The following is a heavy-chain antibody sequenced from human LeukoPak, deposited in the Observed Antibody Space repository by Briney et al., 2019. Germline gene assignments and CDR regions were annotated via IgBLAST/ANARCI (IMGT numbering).Heavy chain of an antibody. Sequence: ASVKVSCKASGYTFTGYYMHWVRQAPGQGLEWMGWINPNSGGTNYAQKFQGRVTMTRDTSISTAYMELSRLRSDDTAVYYCARRIAAAGPFDYWGQGTLVTHSS. V-gene: IGHV1-2*02. CDR1: GYTFTGYY. CDR2: INPNSGGT. D-gene: IGHD6-13*01. J-gene: IGHJ4*02. CDR3: ARRIAAAGPFDY.